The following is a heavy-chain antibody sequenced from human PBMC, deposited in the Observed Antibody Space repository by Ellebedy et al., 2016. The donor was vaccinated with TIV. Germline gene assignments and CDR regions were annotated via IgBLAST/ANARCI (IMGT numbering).Heavy chain of an antibody. V-gene: IGHV1-18*01. Sequence: ASVKVSCKASGYTFTSYGISWVRQAPGQGLEWMGWISAYNGNTNYAQKLQGRVTMTTDTSTSTVYMELRSLRSDDTAVYYCARDLVGATSVDYWGQGTLVTVSS. J-gene: IGHJ4*02. D-gene: IGHD1-26*01. CDR1: GYTFTSYG. CDR2: ISAYNGNT. CDR3: ARDLVGATSVDY.